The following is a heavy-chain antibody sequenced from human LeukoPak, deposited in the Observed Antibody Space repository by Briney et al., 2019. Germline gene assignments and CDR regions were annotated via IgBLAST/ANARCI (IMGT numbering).Heavy chain of an antibody. CDR3: ARDSGQPHTTTGYFDY. V-gene: IGHV1-69*05. CDR2: IIPIFGTA. D-gene: IGHD3-10*01. Sequence: ASVKVSCKASGGTFSSYAISWVRQAPGQGLEWMGGIIPIFGTANYARKFQGRVTITTDESTSTAYMELSSLRSEDTAVYYCARDSGQPHTTTGYFDYWGQGTLVTVSS. J-gene: IGHJ4*02. CDR1: GGTFSSYA.